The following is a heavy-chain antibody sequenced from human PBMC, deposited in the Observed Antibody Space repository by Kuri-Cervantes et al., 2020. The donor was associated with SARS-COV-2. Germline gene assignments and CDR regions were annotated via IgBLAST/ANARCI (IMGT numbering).Heavy chain of an antibody. D-gene: IGHD6-6*01. J-gene: IGHJ4*02. V-gene: IGHV1-2*02. CDR3: ARDPGASSSDYFDY. CDR1: GYTFTGYY. CDR2: INPKSGGT. Sequence: VKVSCKASGYTFTGYYMHWVRQAPGQGLEWMGWINPKSGGTNYAQKFQGRVTMTRDTSISTAYMELSRLRSDDTAVYYCARDPGASSSDYFDYWGQGTPVTVSS.